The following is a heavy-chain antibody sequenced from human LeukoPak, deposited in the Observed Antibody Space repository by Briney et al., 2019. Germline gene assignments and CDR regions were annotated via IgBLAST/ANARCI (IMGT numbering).Heavy chain of an antibody. V-gene: IGHV3-23*01. CDR3: ATARVAGMSLYYFDY. CDR1: GFTFSSYT. J-gene: IGHJ4*02. CDR2: ISGSGGST. Sequence: GGSLRLSCAASGFTFSSYTMSWVRQAPGKGLEGVSGISGSGGSTYYADSVKGRFTISRDNSKNTLYLQMNSLRAEDTAVYYCATARVAGMSLYYFDYWGQGTLVTVSS. D-gene: IGHD6-19*01.